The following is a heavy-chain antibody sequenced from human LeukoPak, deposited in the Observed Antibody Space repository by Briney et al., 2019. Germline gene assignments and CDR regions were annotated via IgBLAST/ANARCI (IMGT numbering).Heavy chain of an antibody. D-gene: IGHD1-26*01. CDR2: IYYSGST. CDR1: GGSISSYY. J-gene: IGHJ4*02. Sequence: SETLSLTCTVSGGSISSYYWSWIRQPPGKGLEWIGYIYYSGSTNYNPSLKSRVTISVDTSKNQFSLKLSSVTAADTAVYYCVRDRELTYWSQGTLVTVSS. V-gene: IGHV4-59*01. CDR3: VRDRELTY.